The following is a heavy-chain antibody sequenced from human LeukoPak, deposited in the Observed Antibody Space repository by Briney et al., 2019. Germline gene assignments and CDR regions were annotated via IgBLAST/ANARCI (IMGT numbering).Heavy chain of an antibody. D-gene: IGHD6-13*01. Sequence: GGSLRLSCAASEFTFVRYAMNWVRQAPGKGLEWVSYISSSGSTIYYADSVKGRFTISRDNAKNSLYLQMNSLRAEDTAVYYCARSPMAAAGPWGQGTLVTVSS. J-gene: IGHJ5*02. CDR2: ISSSGSTI. V-gene: IGHV3-48*03. CDR1: EFTFVRYA. CDR3: ARSPMAAAGP.